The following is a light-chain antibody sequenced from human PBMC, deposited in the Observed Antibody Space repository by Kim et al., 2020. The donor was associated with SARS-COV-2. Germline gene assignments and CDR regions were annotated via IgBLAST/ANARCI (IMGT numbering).Light chain of an antibody. Sequence: ASVGARDTIACEASHDIDNYLNWYQHKPVKATKLLIYDATTLQGGVPSRFSGSGVGTTFTFTITGLQPEDIATYFCQQNDFPPRTFGGGTKVDIK. CDR3: QQNDFPPRT. CDR1: HDIDNY. J-gene: IGKJ4*02. CDR2: DAT. V-gene: IGKV1-33*01.